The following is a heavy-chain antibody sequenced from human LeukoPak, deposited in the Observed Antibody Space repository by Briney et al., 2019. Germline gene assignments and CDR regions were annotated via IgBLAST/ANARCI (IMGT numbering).Heavy chain of an antibody. CDR2: INPNSGGT. D-gene: IGHD3-16*02. CDR1: GYTFTGYY. V-gene: IGHV1-2*02. J-gene: IGHJ4*02. CDR3: ARDNYDYVWGSYQDY. Sequence: ASVKVSCKASGYTFTGYYMHWVRQAPGQGLEWMGWINPNSGGTNYAQKFQGRVIMTRDTSISTAYMELSRLRSDDTAVYYCARDNYDYVWGSYQDYWGQGTLVTVSS.